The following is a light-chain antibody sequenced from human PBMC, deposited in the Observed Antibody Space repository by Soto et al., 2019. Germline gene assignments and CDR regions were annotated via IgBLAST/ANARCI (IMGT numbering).Light chain of an antibody. V-gene: IGKV3-11*01. CDR3: QQYNNWPWT. Sequence: EVVLTQSPVTLSLSPGERATLSCRASQSFRGLLAWYHQKPGQAPRLLIYDAYNRATGIPPRFSGSGSGTDFTLTISRLEPEDFAVYYCQQYNNWPWTFGQGTKVDIK. CDR2: DAY. CDR1: QSFRGL. J-gene: IGKJ1*01.